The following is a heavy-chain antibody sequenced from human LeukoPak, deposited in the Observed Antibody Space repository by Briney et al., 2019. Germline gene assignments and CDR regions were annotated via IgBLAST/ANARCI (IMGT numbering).Heavy chain of an antibody. J-gene: IGHJ4*02. Sequence: SATLSLTCTVSGGSISSYYWTWIRQPPGKGLEWIGYIFNSGSTNYNPSLKSRVTISVDTSKKQFSLKLNSVTAADTAVYYCARRVATGAGECSDSWGQGTLVTVSS. CDR2: IFNSGST. CDR1: GGSISSYY. CDR3: ARRVATGAGECSDS. D-gene: IGHD5-12*01. V-gene: IGHV4-59*08.